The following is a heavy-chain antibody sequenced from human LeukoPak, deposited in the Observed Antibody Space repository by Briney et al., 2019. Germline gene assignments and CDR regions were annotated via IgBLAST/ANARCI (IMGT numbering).Heavy chain of an antibody. CDR2: ISSSSSNI. Sequence: PGGSLRLSCAASGFTFSSYSMNWVRQAPGKGLEWVSYISSSSSNIYYADSVKGRFTISRDNARNSLYLQMNSLRAEDTAVYYCARQAHYGSGSYYDGFDYWGQGTLVTVSS. J-gene: IGHJ4*02. CDR3: ARQAHYGSGSYYDGFDY. D-gene: IGHD3-10*01. V-gene: IGHV3-48*01. CDR1: GFTFSSYS.